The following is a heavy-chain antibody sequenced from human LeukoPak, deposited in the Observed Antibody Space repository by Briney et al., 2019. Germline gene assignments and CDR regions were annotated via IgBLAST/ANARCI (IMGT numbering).Heavy chain of an antibody. V-gene: IGHV4-61*02. D-gene: IGHD6-13*01. Sequence: PSETLSLTCTVSGGSISSSSYSWSWIRQPAEKGLEWIGRIYTSGSTNYNPSLKSRVTISVDTSKNQFSLKLSSVSAADTAVYYCARVAGSSSWDYCYYYYMDVWGKGTTVTVSS. CDR2: IYTSGST. CDR3: ARVAGSSSWDYCYYYYMDV. J-gene: IGHJ6*03. CDR1: GGSISSSSYS.